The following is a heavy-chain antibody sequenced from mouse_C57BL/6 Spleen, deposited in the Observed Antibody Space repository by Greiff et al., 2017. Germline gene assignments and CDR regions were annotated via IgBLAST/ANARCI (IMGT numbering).Heavy chain of an antibody. D-gene: IGHD1-1*01. CDR3: SRFGLLRLAKAMDY. V-gene: IGHV1-55*01. CDR2: IYPGSGST. Sequence: QVQLKQPGAELVKPGASVKMSCKASGYTFTSYWITWVKQRPGQGLEWIGDIYPGSGSTNYNEKFKSKATLTVDTASRTAYMQLISLTSEDSAVYYCSRFGLLRLAKAMDYWGQGTSVTVSS. J-gene: IGHJ4*01. CDR1: GYTFTSYW.